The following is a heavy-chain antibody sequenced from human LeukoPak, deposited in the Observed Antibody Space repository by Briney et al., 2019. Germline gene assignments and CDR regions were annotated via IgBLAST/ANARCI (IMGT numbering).Heavy chain of an antibody. J-gene: IGHJ5*02. V-gene: IGHV4-4*07. Sequence: PSETLSLTCTVSGGSISRYYWSWIRQAAGKGLEWIGHIYTSGSTKYNPSLKGRVTMSVDTSKNQYSLKVRSVTAADTAVYYCVRETYSSRYNWFDPWGQGTLVTVSS. CDR1: GGSISRYY. CDR3: VRETYSSRYNWFDP. CDR2: IYTSGST. D-gene: IGHD6-19*01.